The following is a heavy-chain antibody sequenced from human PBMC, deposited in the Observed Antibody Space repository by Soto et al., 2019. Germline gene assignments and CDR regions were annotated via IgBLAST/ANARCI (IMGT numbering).Heavy chain of an antibody. CDR3: LKDVMPGGADC. J-gene: IGHJ4*02. V-gene: IGHV3-9*02. CDR1: GFTSDDYA. CDR2: IYWNSNRI. Sequence: EVKLVEPGGGLVQPGRSLRLSCVASGFTSDDYAMHWVRQAPGKGLEWVAGIYWNSNRIDYGDSVKGRFTISRDNAEKSLYLQMNSLRPEDTAMYFCLKDVMPGGADCWGQGTLVTVSS. D-gene: IGHD3-16*01.